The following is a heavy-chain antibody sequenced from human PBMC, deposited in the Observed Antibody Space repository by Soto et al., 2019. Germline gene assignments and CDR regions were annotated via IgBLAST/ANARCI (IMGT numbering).Heavy chain of an antibody. D-gene: IGHD3-10*01. J-gene: IGHJ3*01. CDR2: ISSSGSNI. V-gene: IGHV3-48*03. Sequence: PWGSLRLSCSASVFTFSSYEMNGVRQDPGKGLEWVSYISSSGSNIYYADSVQGRFTISRDNAKNSLYLQMNSLRAEDTAVYYCPTSSGGGGAFDFWGQGTMVTVSS. CDR3: PTSSGGGGAFDF. CDR1: VFTFSSYE.